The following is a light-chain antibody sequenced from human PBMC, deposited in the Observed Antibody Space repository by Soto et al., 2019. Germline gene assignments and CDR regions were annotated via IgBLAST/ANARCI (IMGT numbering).Light chain of an antibody. Sequence: DIQLTQSPSTLSASLGDRVTLTCRASQSISGWLFWCQQKLGRAPKLLIYKASGLESGVPSKFSGTGSGTDFTLTISSLQPDDFATYYCQQYDSYSPLTFGGGTKVDIK. V-gene: IGKV1-5*03. CDR1: QSISGW. J-gene: IGKJ4*01. CDR2: KAS. CDR3: QQYDSYSPLT.